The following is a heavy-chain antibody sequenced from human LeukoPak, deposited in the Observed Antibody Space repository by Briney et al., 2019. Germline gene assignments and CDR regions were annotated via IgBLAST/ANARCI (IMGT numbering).Heavy chain of an antibody. Sequence: SETLSLTCAVYGGSFSGYYWSWIRQPPGKGLEWIGRIYTSGSTNYNPSLKSRVTISVDTSKNQFSLKLSSVTAADTAVYYCAREAHYYDSSGYYDNFDYWGQGTLVTVSS. J-gene: IGHJ4*02. D-gene: IGHD3-22*01. CDR3: AREAHYYDSSGYYDNFDY. V-gene: IGHV4-4*08. CDR1: GGSFSGYY. CDR2: IYTSGST.